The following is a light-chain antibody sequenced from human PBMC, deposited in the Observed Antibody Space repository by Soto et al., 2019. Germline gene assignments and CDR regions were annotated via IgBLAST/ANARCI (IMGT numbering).Light chain of an antibody. CDR3: SSFTGASTI. CDR1: SSDVGGYNY. Sequence: QSALTQPPSASGSPGQSVTISCTGTSSDVGGYNYVSWYQQHPGKAPKLVIYEVTKRPSGVPDRFSGSKSGNTASLTVSGLQAEAEADYYCSSFTGASTIFGTGTKVTVL. V-gene: IGLV2-8*01. CDR2: EVT. J-gene: IGLJ1*01.